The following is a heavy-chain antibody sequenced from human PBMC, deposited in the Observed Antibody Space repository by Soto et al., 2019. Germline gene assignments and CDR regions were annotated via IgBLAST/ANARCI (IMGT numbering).Heavy chain of an antibody. CDR3: AREHMTTVTGAFDI. CDR2: ISSSSSYI. V-gene: IGHV3-21*01. CDR1: GFTFSSYS. J-gene: IGHJ3*02. Sequence: EVQLVESGGGPVKPGGSLRLSCAASGFTFSSYSMNWVRQAPGKGLEWVSSISSSSSYIYYADSVKGRFTISRDNAKNSLYLQMNSLRAEDTAVYYCAREHMTTVTGAFDIWGQGTMVTVSS. D-gene: IGHD4-17*01.